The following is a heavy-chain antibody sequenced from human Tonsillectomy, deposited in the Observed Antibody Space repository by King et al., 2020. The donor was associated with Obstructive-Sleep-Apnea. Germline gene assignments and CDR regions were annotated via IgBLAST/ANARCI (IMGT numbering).Heavy chain of an antibody. D-gene: IGHD6-13*01. CDR2: ISSSGSTL. V-gene: IGHV3-11*01. Sequence: VQLVQSGGGLVKPGGSLRLSCAASGFTFSDYYMSWIRQAPGKGLEWVSYISSSGSTLYYADSVKGRFTISRDNAKNSLYLQMNSLGAEDTAVYYCARDPAPAAAGTWFDYWGQGTLVTVSS. CDR1: GFTFSDYY. J-gene: IGHJ4*02. CDR3: ARDPAPAAAGTWFDY.